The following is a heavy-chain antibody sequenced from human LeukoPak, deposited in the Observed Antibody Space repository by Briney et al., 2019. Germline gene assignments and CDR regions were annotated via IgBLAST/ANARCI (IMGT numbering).Heavy chain of an antibody. CDR1: GYSFTSDW. CDR2: IYPGDFDT. CDR3: ARPRSHGLYWYFDL. V-gene: IGHV5-51*01. J-gene: IGHJ2*01. Sequence: GAALQISWKGSGYSFTSDWSGWGRAMAGKGLGGRGIIYPGDFDTRDSPSFQGQVTISADKSISTAYLPWSSLKASDTAMYYCARPRSHGLYWYFDLWGRGTLVTVSS. D-gene: IGHD2-15*01.